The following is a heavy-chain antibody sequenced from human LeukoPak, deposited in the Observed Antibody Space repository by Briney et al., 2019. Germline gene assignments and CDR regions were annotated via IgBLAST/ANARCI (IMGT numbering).Heavy chain of an antibody. Sequence: RPSETLSLTCTVSGASISNYYWSWIRQPPGKGLEWIGYIYYSGSTNYNPSLKSRVTISVDTSKNQFSLKLSSLTAADTAVYYCARKGDSSGYYYGIYWYFDLWGRGTLVTVSS. V-gene: IGHV4-59*08. D-gene: IGHD3-22*01. CDR3: ARKGDSSGYYYGIYWYFDL. J-gene: IGHJ2*01. CDR1: GASISNYY. CDR2: IYYSGST.